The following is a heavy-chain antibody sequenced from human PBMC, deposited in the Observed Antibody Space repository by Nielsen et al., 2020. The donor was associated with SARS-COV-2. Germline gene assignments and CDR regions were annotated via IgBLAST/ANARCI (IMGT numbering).Heavy chain of an antibody. D-gene: IGHD1-26*01. CDR2: ISGNGDTT. CDR3: ANGPGSWDY. V-gene: IGHV3-23*01. J-gene: IGHJ4*02. Sequence: GESLKISCAASGFTFSSYEMSWVRQAPGKGLEWVSAISGNGDTTYYADSVKGRFIISRDNSKNTLYLEMNSLRADDTAVYYCANGPGSWDYWGQGTLVTVSS. CDR1: GFTFSSYE.